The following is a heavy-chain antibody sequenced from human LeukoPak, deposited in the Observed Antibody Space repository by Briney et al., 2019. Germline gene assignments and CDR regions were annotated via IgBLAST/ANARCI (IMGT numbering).Heavy chain of an antibody. D-gene: IGHD3-22*01. V-gene: IGHV3-30-3*01. Sequence: GGSLRLSCAASGFTFSSYAMHWVRQAPGKGLEWVAVISYDGSNIYYADSVKGRFTISRDNSKNTLYLQMNSLRAEDTAVYYCAREGYYDSSGYYYGINYFDYWGQGTLVTVSS. J-gene: IGHJ4*02. CDR1: GFTFSSYA. CDR3: AREGYYDSSGYYYGINYFDY. CDR2: ISYDGSNI.